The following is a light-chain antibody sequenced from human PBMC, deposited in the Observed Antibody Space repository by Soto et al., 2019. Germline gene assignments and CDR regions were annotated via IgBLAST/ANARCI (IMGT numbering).Light chain of an antibody. J-gene: IGLJ1*01. CDR1: SSDVGGYNY. V-gene: IGLV2-8*01. Sequence: QSALTQPPSSSGSPGQSVTISCTGTSSDVGGYNYVSWYQQHPGKAPKLLIYEVSRRPSGVPDRFSGSKSGNTASLTVSGPQAEDEADYYCSSYVGTNTYVFGTGTKVT. CDR3: SSYVGTNTYV. CDR2: EVS.